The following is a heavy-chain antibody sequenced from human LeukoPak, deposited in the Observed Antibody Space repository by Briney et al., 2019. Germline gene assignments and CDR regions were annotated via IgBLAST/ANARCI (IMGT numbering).Heavy chain of an antibody. V-gene: IGHV3-9*01. CDR2: VSWGGDSI. CDR1: GFIFDDFA. Sequence: GRSLRLSCAASGFIFDDFAMHWVRQAPGKGLEWVSGVSWGGDSIEYADSVRGRFTISSDNVNNSLYLQLNSLRPEDTAFYYCAKDREHWLVPTGYAFDVWGQGTLVTVSS. D-gene: IGHD6-19*01. J-gene: IGHJ3*01. CDR3: AKDREHWLVPTGYAFDV.